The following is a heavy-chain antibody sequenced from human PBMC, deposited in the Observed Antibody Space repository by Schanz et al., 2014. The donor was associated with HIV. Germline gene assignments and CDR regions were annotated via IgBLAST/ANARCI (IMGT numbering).Heavy chain of an antibody. D-gene: IGHD5-12*01. CDR2: INSDGSST. J-gene: IGHJ5*02. Sequence: VQLVESGGGLVKPGGSLRLSCAASGFTFSDYYMSWIRQAPGKGLEWVSRINSDGSSTSYADSVKGRFTISRDNAKNTLYLQMNSLRAEDTAVYYCTRGYSGYDSGLDPWGQGTLVTVSS. CDR3: TRGYSGYDSGLDP. V-gene: IGHV3-74*02. CDR1: GFTFSDYY.